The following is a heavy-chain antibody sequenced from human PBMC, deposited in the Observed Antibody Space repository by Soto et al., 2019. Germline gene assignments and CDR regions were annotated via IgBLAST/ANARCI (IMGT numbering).Heavy chain of an antibody. CDR1: GFSFSNYP. Sequence: EVQVLESGGGLVQPGGSLRLSCATSGFSFSNYPMTWVRQAPGKGLEWVSTISARGDKPYYAGSVKGRFTVSRANSKNTLYLQMNTLGSEDTAIYYCTKYACNGTPKTGAFEHWGQGTPVTVSS. CDR3: TKYACNGTPKTGAFEH. D-gene: IGHD2-15*01. J-gene: IGHJ4*02. V-gene: IGHV3-23*01. CDR2: ISARGDKP.